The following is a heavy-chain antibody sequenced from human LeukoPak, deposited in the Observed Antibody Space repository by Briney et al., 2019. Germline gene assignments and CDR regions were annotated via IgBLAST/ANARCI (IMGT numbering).Heavy chain of an antibody. CDR1: GFTFSSYV. CDR3: ARDPSGFSSYFDY. J-gene: IGHJ4*02. CDR2: INHNGKTI. Sequence: GGSLRLSCAASGFTFSSYVMSWVRQAPGKGLEWVSYINHNGKTIYYADSVKGRFTISRDNAKNSLYLQMNSLRDEDTAVYYCARDPSGFSSYFDYWGQGTLVTVSS. V-gene: IGHV3-48*02. D-gene: IGHD3-22*01.